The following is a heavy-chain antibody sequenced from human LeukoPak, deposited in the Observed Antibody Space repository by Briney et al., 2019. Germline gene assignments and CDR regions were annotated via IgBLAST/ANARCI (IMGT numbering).Heavy chain of an antibody. J-gene: IGHJ4*02. CDR2: IKEDGSEK. D-gene: IGHD6-13*01. V-gene: IGHV3-7*01. Sequence: GGSLRLSCAASEFIFSGYWMNWVRQAPGKGLEWVANIKEDGSEKQYVDPVRGSFTISRDNAKNSLYLQMNSLRVEDTAVYYCARDGFVGAADYWGQGTLVTVSS. CDR3: ARDGFVGAADY. CDR1: EFIFSGYW.